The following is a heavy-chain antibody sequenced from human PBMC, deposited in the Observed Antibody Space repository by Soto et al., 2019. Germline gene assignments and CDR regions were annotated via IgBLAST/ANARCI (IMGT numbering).Heavy chain of an antibody. D-gene: IGHD3-3*01. Sequence: PSETLSLTCTVSGGSIISYYWSWILQPPGKGLEWIGYIYYSGSTNYNPSLKSRVTISVDTSKNQFSLKLSSVTAADTAVYYCARAGAPHLDLFDYWGQGTLVTVSS. CDR1: GGSIISYY. CDR3: ARAGAPHLDLFDY. J-gene: IGHJ4*02. V-gene: IGHV4-59*01. CDR2: IYYSGST.